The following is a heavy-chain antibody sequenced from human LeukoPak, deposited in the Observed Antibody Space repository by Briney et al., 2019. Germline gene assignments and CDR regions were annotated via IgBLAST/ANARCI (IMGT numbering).Heavy chain of an antibody. CDR1: GFTFSRYW. CDR3: ARNTPSLSTNGMDV. V-gene: IGHV3-74*01. D-gene: IGHD3-3*02. CDR2: INSDGSST. Sequence: GGSLRLSCAASGFTFSRYWMHWVRQAPGKGLVWVSRINSDGSSTNYADSVKGRFTISRDNAKNTLYLQMNSLRVEDTAVYYCARNTPSLSTNGMDVWGQGTTVTVSS. J-gene: IGHJ6*02.